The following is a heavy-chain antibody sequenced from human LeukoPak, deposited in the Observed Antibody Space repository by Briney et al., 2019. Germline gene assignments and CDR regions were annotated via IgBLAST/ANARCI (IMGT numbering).Heavy chain of an antibody. CDR2: IKEDGSEK. V-gene: IGHV3-7*01. D-gene: IGHD2-2*02. CDR3: ARDPTYCSSTSCYIDY. CDR1: GFTFSNYW. J-gene: IGHJ4*02. Sequence: GGSLRLSCVASGFTFSNYWMTWVRQAPGKGLEWVANIKEDGSEKYYVDSVRGRFAVSRDNAKNSLYLQMHSLRAEDTAVYYCARDPTYCSSTSCYIDYWGQGTLVTVSS.